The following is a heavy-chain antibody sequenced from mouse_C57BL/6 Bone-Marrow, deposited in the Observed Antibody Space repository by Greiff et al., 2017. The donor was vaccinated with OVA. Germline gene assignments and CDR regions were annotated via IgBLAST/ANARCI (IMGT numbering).Heavy chain of an antibody. CDR3: ARRYYGSSSLWFAY. V-gene: IGHV1-81*01. CDR1: GYTFTSYG. Sequence: VQLVESGAELARPGASVKLSCKASGYTFTSYGISWVKQRTGQGLEWIGEIYPRSGNTYYNEKFKGKATLTADKSSSTAYMELRSLTSEDSAVYVCARRYYGSSSLWFAYWGQGTLVTVSA. D-gene: IGHD1-1*01. J-gene: IGHJ3*01. CDR2: IYPRSGNT.